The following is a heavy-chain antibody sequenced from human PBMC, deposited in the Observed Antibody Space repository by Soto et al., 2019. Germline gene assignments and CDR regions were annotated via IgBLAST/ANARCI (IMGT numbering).Heavy chain of an antibody. D-gene: IGHD4-4*01. CDR1: GFTFSSYW. V-gene: IGHV3-7*01. CDR3: ARIGVTRRGWDV. CDR2: IKQDGSEK. Sequence: EVQLVESGGGLVQPGGSLRLTCADSGFTFSSYWMSWVRQAPVKGLEWVGNIKQDGSEKNYVDSVKGRFTISRDNAKNSLYLQMNSLRAEDTAVSYCARIGVTRRGWDVWGQGTTVVVSS. J-gene: IGHJ6*02.